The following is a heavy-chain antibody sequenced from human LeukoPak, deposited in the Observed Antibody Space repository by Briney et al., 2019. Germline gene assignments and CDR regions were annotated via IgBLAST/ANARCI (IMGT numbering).Heavy chain of an antibody. CDR3: ASSRGGYCSSTSCYYYYGMDV. V-gene: IGHV3-33*01. CDR1: GFTFSSYG. J-gene: IGHJ6*02. Sequence: GRSLRLSCAASGFTFSSYGMHWVRQAPGKGLEWVAVIWYDGSNKYYADSVKGRFTISRDNSKNTLYLQMNSLRAEDTAVYYCASSRGGYCSSTSCYYYYGMDVWGQGTTVTVSS. CDR2: IWYDGSNK. D-gene: IGHD2-2*01.